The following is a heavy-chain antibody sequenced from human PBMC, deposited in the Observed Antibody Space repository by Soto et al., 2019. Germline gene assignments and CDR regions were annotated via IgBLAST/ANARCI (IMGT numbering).Heavy chain of an antibody. CDR3: ARGKGTRGSRPDP. J-gene: IGHJ5*02. V-gene: IGHV1-8*01. CDR2: MNPNSGNT. D-gene: IGHD2-8*02. Sequence: QVQLVQSGAEVKKPGASVKVSCKASGYTFASYDINWGRQATGQGLEWMGWMNPNSGNTGYAQKFQGRLTMTRDTSIRTAYMELSSLLSEDTAVYYCARGKGTRGSRPDPWGQGTLVNGSS. CDR1: GYTFASYD.